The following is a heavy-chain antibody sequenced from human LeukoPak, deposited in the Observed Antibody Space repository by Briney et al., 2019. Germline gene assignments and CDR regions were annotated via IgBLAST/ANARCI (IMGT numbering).Heavy chain of an antibody. V-gene: IGHV4-59*01. CDR3: ARDRPPVRGG. CDR1: GGSISSYY. D-gene: IGHD3-10*01. CDR2: IYYSGST. Sequence: SETLSLTCTVSGGSISSYYWSWIRQPPGKGLEWIGYIYYSGSTNYNPSLKSRVTISVDTSKNQFSLKLSSVTAADTAVYYCARDRPPVRGGWGQGTLVTVFS. J-gene: IGHJ4*02.